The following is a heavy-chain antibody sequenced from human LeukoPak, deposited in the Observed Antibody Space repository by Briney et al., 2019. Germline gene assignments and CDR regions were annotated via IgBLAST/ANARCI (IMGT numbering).Heavy chain of an antibody. CDR2: SGNKAYKYTT. V-gene: IGHV3-72*01. D-gene: IGHD6-19*01. CDR1: GFTFSDHC. CDR3: TSGLVVPGRRSGFDY. Sequence: GGSLRLPCAASGFTFSDHCMDWVRQAPGKGLEGVGRSGNKAYKYTTQNAASVRGRFTISRDDSKNSLYLQLSSPRTEDTAVYYCTSGLVVPGRRSGFDYWGQGTLVTVSS. J-gene: IGHJ4*02.